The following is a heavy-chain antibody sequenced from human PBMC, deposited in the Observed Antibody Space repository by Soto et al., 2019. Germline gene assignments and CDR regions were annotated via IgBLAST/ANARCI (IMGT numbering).Heavy chain of an antibody. CDR1: GFTFDDYA. J-gene: IGHJ4*02. D-gene: IGHD3-22*01. CDR2: ISWNSGSA. Sequence: GGSLRLSCAASGFTFDDYAMHWVRQLPGKGLEWVSGISWNSGSAAYMDSVKGRFLISRDNAKKSLFLQMRSLRPEDTALYYCVKGINYNFDNIGFHGWGQGTLVTVSS. CDR3: VKGINYNFDNIGFHG. V-gene: IGHV3-9*01.